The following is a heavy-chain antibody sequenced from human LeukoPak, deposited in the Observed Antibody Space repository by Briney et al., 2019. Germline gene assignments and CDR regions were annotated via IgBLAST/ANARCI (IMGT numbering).Heavy chain of an antibody. D-gene: IGHD4-23*01. V-gene: IGHV1-18*01. Sequence: ASVKVSCKASGYTFTSYGISWVRHAPLQGLEWMGWISAYNGNTNYAQKLQGRVTMTTDTSTSTAYMELRSLTSDDTAVYYCARMPPDGVRWSWGWLDPWGQGTLVTVSS. CDR3: ARMPPDGVRWSWGWLDP. J-gene: IGHJ5*02. CDR1: GYTFTSYG. CDR2: ISAYNGNT.